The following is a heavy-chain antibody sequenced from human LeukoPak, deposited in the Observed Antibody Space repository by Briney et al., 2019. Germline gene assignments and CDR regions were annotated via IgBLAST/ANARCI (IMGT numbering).Heavy chain of an antibody. CDR3: ARDFMDFWSGYYS. J-gene: IGHJ4*02. Sequence: PGRSLRLSCAASGFTFSSYAMHWVRQAPGKGLEWVAVISYDGSNKYYADSVKGRFTISRDNSKNTLYLQMNSLRAEDTAVYYCARDFMDFWSGYYSWGQGTLVTVSS. CDR1: GFTFSSYA. CDR2: ISYDGSNK. D-gene: IGHD3-3*01. V-gene: IGHV3-30-3*01.